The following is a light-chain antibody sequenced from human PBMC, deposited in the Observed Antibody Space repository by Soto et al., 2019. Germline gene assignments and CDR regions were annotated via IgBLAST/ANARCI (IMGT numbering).Light chain of an antibody. CDR1: QSFSSSY. Sequence: EIVLTQSPGTLSLSPGERATLSCRASQSFSSSYLAWYQQKPGQAPRLLISVASSRATGIPDRFSGSGSGTAFTLTISRLEPEDCAVYYCQQYGSSVYTFGQGTELEIK. J-gene: IGKJ2*01. CDR2: VAS. CDR3: QQYGSSVYT. V-gene: IGKV3-20*01.